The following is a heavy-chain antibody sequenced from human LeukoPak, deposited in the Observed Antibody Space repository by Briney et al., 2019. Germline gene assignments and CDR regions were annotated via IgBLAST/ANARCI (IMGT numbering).Heavy chain of an antibody. Sequence: NPSQTLSLTCTVSGGSISSGDYYWSWLRQPPGKGLEWIAYIYYSGSTYYNPSLKSRLTVSVDTSKNQFSLKLSSVTAADTAVYYCARFSRWLPFESWGQGTLVTVSS. D-gene: IGHD5-12*01. CDR2: IYYSGST. CDR3: ARFSRWLPFES. V-gene: IGHV4-30-4*08. CDR1: GGSISSGDYY. J-gene: IGHJ4*02.